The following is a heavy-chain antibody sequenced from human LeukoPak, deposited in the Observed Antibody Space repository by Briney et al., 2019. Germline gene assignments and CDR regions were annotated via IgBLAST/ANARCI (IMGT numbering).Heavy chain of an antibody. V-gene: IGHV3-66*01. CDR1: GFSVSSNY. Sequence: GGSLRLSCAASGFSVSSNYMSWVRQAPGKGLEWVSLIYSGGSTYYADSVKGRFTISRDNSKNTLFLQMNSLRAEDTAVYYCAKAAAGTEYYFEYWGQGTLVTVSS. J-gene: IGHJ4*02. D-gene: IGHD6-13*01. CDR2: IYSGGST. CDR3: AKAAAGTEYYFEY.